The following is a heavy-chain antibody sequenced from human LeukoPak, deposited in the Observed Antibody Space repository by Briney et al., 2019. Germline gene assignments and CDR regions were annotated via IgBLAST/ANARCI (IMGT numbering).Heavy chain of an antibody. D-gene: IGHD6-13*01. Sequence: GGSLRLSCAASGFSVSSNYMSWVRQAPGKGLEWVSVIYSGGSTYYADSVKGRFTISRDNPKNTLYLQMHSLRAEDTAVYYCATGYSSSWYYWGQGTLVTVSS. V-gene: IGHV3-53*01. CDR3: ATGYSSSWYY. CDR1: GFSVSSNY. CDR2: IYSGGST. J-gene: IGHJ4*02.